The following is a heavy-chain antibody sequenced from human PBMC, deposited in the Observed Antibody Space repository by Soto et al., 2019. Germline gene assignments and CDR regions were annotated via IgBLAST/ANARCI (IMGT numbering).Heavy chain of an antibody. CDR3: ARGRGTNGVFHAFDI. D-gene: IGHD2-8*01. J-gene: IGHJ3*02. CDR2: IDPSESYT. Sequence: EVQLVQSGAEVKKPGESLRISCKGSGYSFTSYWISWVRQMPGKGLEWMGRIDPSESYTNYSPSFQGHVTISADKSISTSYLQWSSLKASDTAMYYCARGRGTNGVFHAFDIWGQGAMVTVSS. CDR1: GYSFTSYW. V-gene: IGHV5-10-1*03.